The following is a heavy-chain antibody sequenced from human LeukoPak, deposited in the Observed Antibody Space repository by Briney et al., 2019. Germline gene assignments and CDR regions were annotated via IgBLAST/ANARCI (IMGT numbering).Heavy chain of an antibody. J-gene: IGHJ4*02. CDR2: IYYSGST. V-gene: IGHV4-39*07. CDR3: ASDRYSERHSLY. Sequence: PSETLSRTCTVSGGSLSSNSYVWRWVRLPPGKGLDWIGIIYYSGSTYSTPSLKSRVTISVDTSKKQLSLKLSSVTAADTAVYSCASDRYSERHSLYWGKGTLVTVSS. CDR1: GGSLSSNSYV. D-gene: IGHD5-12*01.